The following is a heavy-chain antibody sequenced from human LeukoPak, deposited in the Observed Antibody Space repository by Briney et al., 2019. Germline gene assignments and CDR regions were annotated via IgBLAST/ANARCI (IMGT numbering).Heavy chain of an antibody. V-gene: IGHV3-21*04. CDR2: ISSSSSYI. CDR3: AKGIVVVIRKFWYFDL. Sequence: PGGSLRLSCAASGFTFSSYSMNWVRQAPGKGLEWVSSISSSSSYIYYADSVKGRFTISRDNSKNTLYLQMNSLRAEDTAVYYCAKGIVVVIRKFWYFDLWGRGTLVTVSS. J-gene: IGHJ2*01. CDR1: GFTFSSYS. D-gene: IGHD3-22*01.